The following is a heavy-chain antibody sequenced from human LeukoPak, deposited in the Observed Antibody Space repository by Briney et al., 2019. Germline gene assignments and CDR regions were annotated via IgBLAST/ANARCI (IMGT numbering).Heavy chain of an antibody. Sequence: GGSLRLSCSASGFTFSSYAMHWVRQAPGKGLEFVSAISTNGGSTYYADSVKGRFTISRDSSKNMLYLHMSSLRPEDTAVYYCVKLLVEMRLLLPYFDYWGQGTLVTVSS. CDR2: ISTNGGST. CDR1: GFTFSSYA. D-gene: IGHD3-22*01. CDR3: VKLLVEMRLLLPYFDY. J-gene: IGHJ4*02. V-gene: IGHV3-64D*06.